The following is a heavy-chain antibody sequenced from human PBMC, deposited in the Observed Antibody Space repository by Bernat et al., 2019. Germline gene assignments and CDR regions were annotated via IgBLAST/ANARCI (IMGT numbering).Heavy chain of an antibody. CDR2: ISSNGGTT. CDR1: GFTFSSYA. J-gene: IGHJ4*02. D-gene: IGHD1-1*01. Sequence: EVQLLESGGGLVQPGGSLRLSCAASGFTFSSYAMGWVRQAPGKGLEWVSSISSNGGTTYYADAVKGRFTISRDNSKNTLYLQVNSLRVEDTAVYYCAKRGIATPGTYYFDYWGLGTLVTVSS. CDR3: AKRGIATPGTYYFDY. V-gene: IGHV3-23*01.